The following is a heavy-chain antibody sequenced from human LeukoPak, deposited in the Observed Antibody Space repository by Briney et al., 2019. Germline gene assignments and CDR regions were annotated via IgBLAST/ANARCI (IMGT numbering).Heavy chain of an antibody. D-gene: IGHD6-19*01. CDR1: GGSFSGYY. Sequence: SETLSRTCAVYGGSFSGYYWSWIRQPPGKGLEWIGEINHSGSTNYNPSLKSRVTISVDTSKNQFSLKLSSVTAADTAVYYCARGSGQGQWLVRGRRYFDYWGQGTLVTVSS. CDR3: ARGSGQGQWLVRGRRYFDY. V-gene: IGHV4-34*01. CDR2: INHSGST. J-gene: IGHJ4*02.